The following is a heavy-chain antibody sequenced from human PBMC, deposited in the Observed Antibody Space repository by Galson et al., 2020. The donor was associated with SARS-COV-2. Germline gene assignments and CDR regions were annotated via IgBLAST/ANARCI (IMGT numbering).Heavy chain of an antibody. V-gene: IGHV4-39*01. CDR3: ARHGEITMIVVVIPGAFDI. D-gene: IGHD3-22*01. Sequence: YSGSTYYNPSLKSRVTISVDTSKNQFSLKLSSVTAADTAVYYCARHGEITMIVVVIPGAFDIWGQGTMVTVSS. CDR2: YSGST. J-gene: IGHJ3*02.